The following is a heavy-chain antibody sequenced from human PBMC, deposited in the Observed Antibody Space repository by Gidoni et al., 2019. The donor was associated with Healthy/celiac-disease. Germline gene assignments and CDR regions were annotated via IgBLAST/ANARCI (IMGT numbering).Heavy chain of an antibody. J-gene: IGHJ5*02. CDR3: ARARSPDFWSGYRPVWFDP. Sequence: QVQLQESGPGLVKPSATLSLTCAVSGYSISSGYYWGWIRQPPGKGLEWIGRIYHSGSTYYNPSLKSRVTISVDTSKNQFSLKLSSVTAADTAVYYCARARSPDFWSGYRPVWFDPWGQGTLVTVSS. V-gene: IGHV4-38-2*01. CDR2: IYHSGST. CDR1: GYSISSGYY. D-gene: IGHD3-3*01.